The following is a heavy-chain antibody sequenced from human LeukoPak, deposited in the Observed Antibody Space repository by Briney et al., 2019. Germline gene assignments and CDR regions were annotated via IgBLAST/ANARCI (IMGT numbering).Heavy chain of an antibody. D-gene: IGHD1-26*01. CDR1: GYSFTSYW. CDR2: IYPGDSDT. CDR3: ARLFPRYSGSYTQRHTPAKNWFDP. Sequence: GESLKISCEGSGYSFTSYWIAWVRQMPGKGLEWMGIIYPGDSDTRYSPSFQGQVTISADKSISTAYLQWSSLKASDTAMYYCARLFPRYSGSYTQRHTPAKNWFDPWGQGTLVTVSS. V-gene: IGHV5-51*01. J-gene: IGHJ5*02.